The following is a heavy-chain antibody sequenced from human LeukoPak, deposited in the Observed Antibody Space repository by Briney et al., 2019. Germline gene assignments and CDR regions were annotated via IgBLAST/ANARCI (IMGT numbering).Heavy chain of an antibody. J-gene: IGHJ4*02. V-gene: IGHV3-7*01. CDR1: GFTFSNYW. D-gene: IGHD4-11*01. CDR2: INLDGSET. Sequence: GGSLTLSCVASGFTFSNYWVTWVRQGPGAVLEWLANINLDGSETHFVDSEKGQFTLSRDNAKNSLFLQMSGLRVEYTAVYYCARGYSDWLRWGQGTQVTVSS. CDR3: ARGYSDWLR.